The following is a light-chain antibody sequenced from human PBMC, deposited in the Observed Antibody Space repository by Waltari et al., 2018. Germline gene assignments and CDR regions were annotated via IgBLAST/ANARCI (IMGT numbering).Light chain of an antibody. Sequence: QSVLTQPPSASGSPGQRVTISCSGTTANIGINPVNWYQQIPGTAPKLLIYTNSQRPSGVPDRFSGSKSGTSGFLAISGLQSEDEADYYCAAWDDGLNGWVFGGRTRVSVL. V-gene: IGLV1-44*01. J-gene: IGLJ3*02. CDR1: TANIGINP. CDR2: TNS. CDR3: AAWDDGLNGWV.